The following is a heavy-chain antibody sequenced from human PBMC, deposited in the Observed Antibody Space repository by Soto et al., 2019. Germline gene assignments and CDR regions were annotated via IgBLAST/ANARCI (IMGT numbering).Heavy chain of an antibody. Sequence: ESGGGMVQPGRSLRLSCAASGFTFSSYGMHWVRQAPGKGLEWVAVISYDGSNKYYADSVKGRFTISRDNSKNTLYLQMNSLRAEDTAVYYCAKGDPTGAFDIWGQGTMVTVSS. CDR1: GFTFSSYG. CDR3: AKGDPTGAFDI. J-gene: IGHJ3*02. V-gene: IGHV3-30*18. CDR2: ISYDGSNK.